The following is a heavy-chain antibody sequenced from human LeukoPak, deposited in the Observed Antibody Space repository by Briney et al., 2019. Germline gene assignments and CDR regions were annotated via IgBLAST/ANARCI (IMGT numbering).Heavy chain of an antibody. D-gene: IGHD5-18*01. CDR1: GGSISSSSYY. V-gene: IGHV4-39*07. CDR3: AGGRYSYGHKVDY. Sequence: PSETLSLTCTVSGGSISSSSYYWGWIRQPPGKGLEWIGSIYYSGSTYYNPSLKSRVTISVDMSKNQFSLKLSSVTAADTAVYYCAGGRYSYGHKVDYWGQGTLVTVSS. CDR2: IYYSGST. J-gene: IGHJ4*02.